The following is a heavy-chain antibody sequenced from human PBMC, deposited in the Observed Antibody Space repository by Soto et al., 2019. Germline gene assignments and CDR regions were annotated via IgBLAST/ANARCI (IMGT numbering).Heavy chain of an antibody. J-gene: IGHJ6*02. CDR1: GFTVSSNY. CDR2: IYSGGST. Sequence: EVQLVESGGGLLQPGGSLRLSCAASGFTVSSNYMSWVRQAPGKGLEWVSVIYSGGSTYYADSVKGRFTISRDNSKNTLYLQMNSLRAEDTAVYYCARELWFGLYYYGMDVWGQGTTVTVSS. D-gene: IGHD3-10*01. CDR3: ARELWFGLYYYGMDV. V-gene: IGHV3-53*01.